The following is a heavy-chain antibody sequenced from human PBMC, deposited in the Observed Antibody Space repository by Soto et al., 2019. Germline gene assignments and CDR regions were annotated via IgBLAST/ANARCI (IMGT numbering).Heavy chain of an antibody. D-gene: IGHD3-10*01. J-gene: IGHJ6*04. CDR2: IWYDGSNK. V-gene: IGHV3-33*01. CDR3: AREGYYGSGIDGMDV. CDR1: GFTFSSYG. Sequence: GGSLRLSCAASGFTFSSYGMHWVRQAPGKGLEWVAVIWYDGSNKYYADSVKGRFTISRDNSKNTLYLQMNSLRAEDTAVYYCAREGYYGSGIDGMDVWGKGTTVTVSS.